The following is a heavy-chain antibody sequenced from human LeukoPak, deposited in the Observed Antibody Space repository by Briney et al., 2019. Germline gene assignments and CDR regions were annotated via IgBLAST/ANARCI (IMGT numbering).Heavy chain of an antibody. J-gene: IGHJ1*01. CDR3: ARDLVCSSTSCYAVGYFQH. CDR2: ISGRGGNT. CDR1: GVTFSSHA. V-gene: IGHV3-23*01. Sequence: PGGSLRLSRAPSGVTFSSHAMSWVRQPPGKGLECVSAISGRGGNTYYAHSVTGRLTISKDNSKNTLYLQMNSLRAEDTAVYYCARDLVCSSTSCYAVGYFQHWGKGTLVTVSS. D-gene: IGHD2-2*01.